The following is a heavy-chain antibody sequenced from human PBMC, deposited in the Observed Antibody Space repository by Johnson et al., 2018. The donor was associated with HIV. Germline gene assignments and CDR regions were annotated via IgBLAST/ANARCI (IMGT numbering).Heavy chain of an antibody. J-gene: IGHJ3*02. CDR2: ISYDCSSQ. Sequence: VQLVESGGGVVQPGGSLRLYCAASGFTFSSYGMDWVRQAPGQGLEWVAAISYDCSSQYYADAVTGRFTISRDNSKNTLYLQMNSLRAEDTAMYYCARSPGEADAFDIWGQGTLVTVSS. D-gene: IGHD3-10*01. V-gene: IGHV3-30*03. CDR1: GFTFSSYG. CDR3: ARSPGEADAFDI.